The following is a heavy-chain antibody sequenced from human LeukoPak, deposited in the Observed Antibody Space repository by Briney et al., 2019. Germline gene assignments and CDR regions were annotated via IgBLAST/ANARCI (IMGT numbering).Heavy chain of an antibody. D-gene: IGHD3-22*01. V-gene: IGHV3-23*01. Sequence: QPGGSLRVSCAASGFTFSNYAMNWVRQAPGKGLEWVSVISGSGGSTDYTDSVKGRFTISRDSSKNTLYLQMNSLRAEDTAAYYCAKGAHYDGRGDYYDYWGQGTLVTVSS. CDR1: GFTFSNYA. CDR3: AKGAHYDGRGDYYDY. J-gene: IGHJ4*02. CDR2: ISGSGGST.